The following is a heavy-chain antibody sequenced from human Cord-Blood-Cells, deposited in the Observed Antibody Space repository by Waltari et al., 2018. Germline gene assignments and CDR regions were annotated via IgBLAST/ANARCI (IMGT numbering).Heavy chain of an antibody. CDR2: INHSGST. Sequence: QVQLQQWGAGLLKPSETLSLTCAVYGGSFSGYYWSWIRHPPGTGLEWIGEINHSGSTNYNPSLKSRVTISVDTSKNQFSLKLSSVTAADTAVYYCARSAFLEWLFYYYYYMDVWGKGTTVTVSS. D-gene: IGHD3-3*01. CDR1: GGSFSGYY. CDR3: ARSAFLEWLFYYYYYMDV. J-gene: IGHJ6*03. V-gene: IGHV4-34*01.